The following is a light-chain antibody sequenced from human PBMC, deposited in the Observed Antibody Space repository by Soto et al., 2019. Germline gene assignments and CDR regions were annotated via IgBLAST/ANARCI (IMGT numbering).Light chain of an antibody. V-gene: IGLV2-8*01. CDR1: SSDVGGYNY. J-gene: IGLJ2*01. CDR3: SSYAGNNAVL. CDR2: EVT. Sequence: QSALTQPPSASGSPRQSVTISCTGTSSDVGGYNYVSWYQQHPGKVPKLLIYEVTRRPSGVPDRFSGSKSGNTASLTVSALQAGDEAHSYCSSYAGNNAVLFGGGTKLTVL.